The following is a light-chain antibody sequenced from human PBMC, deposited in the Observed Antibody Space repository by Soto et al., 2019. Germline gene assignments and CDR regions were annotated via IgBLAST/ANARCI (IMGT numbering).Light chain of an antibody. CDR3: QQYNNWPLT. Sequence: EIVMTQSPATLSVSPGERATLSCRASHRVSSYLAWYQQKPGQPPRLLIYGTSTRATGIPARFSGSGSGTEFTLTISSLQSEDFAVYYCQQYNNWPLTFGAGTKVEIK. CDR1: HRVSSY. V-gene: IGKV3-15*01. J-gene: IGKJ4*01. CDR2: GTS.